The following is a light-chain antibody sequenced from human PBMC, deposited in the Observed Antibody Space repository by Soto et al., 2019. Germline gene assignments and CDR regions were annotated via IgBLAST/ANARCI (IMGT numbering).Light chain of an antibody. CDR2: GAS. CDR3: QQYGSSPST. Sequence: EIVLTQSPGTLSLSPGERATLSCRASQTVSNDFLAWYQQKPGQAARLLIYGASSRATGIPDRFSGSGSGTDFTLTISRLEPEDYAGYYCQQYGSSPSTFGQGTKVEIK. J-gene: IGKJ1*01. V-gene: IGKV3-20*01. CDR1: QTVSNDF.